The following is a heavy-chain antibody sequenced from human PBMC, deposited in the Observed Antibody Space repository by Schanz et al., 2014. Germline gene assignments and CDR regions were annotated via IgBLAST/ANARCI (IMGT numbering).Heavy chain of an antibody. CDR2: INPSGGST. D-gene: IGHD3-10*01. CDR3: ARGRGFYDY. J-gene: IGHJ4*02. Sequence: QVQLVQSGAEVKKPGASVKVSCKASGYTLTSDSMHWVRQAPGQGLEWMGMINPSGGSTTYAQRFQGRVSITADTSTNTAYMELSSLTSEDTAVHYCARGRGFYDYWGQGTLVTVSS. V-gene: IGHV1-46*01. CDR1: GYTLTSDS.